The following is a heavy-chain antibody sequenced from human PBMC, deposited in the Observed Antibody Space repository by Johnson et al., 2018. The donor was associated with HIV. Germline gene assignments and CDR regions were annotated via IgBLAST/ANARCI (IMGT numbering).Heavy chain of an antibody. CDR1: GLRFSDYG. Sequence: QVQLVESGGGGVQPGRSLRLSCAASGLRFSDYGMHWVRQAPGKGLEWVAGISYDGSNKYYADSVKGRFTISRDNSKNTLYLQLNTLRAADTAVYYCALSTSWSIAFDIWGQGTMVTVSS. D-gene: IGHD6-13*01. CDR3: ALSTSWSIAFDI. CDR2: ISYDGSNK. V-gene: IGHV3-30*03. J-gene: IGHJ3*02.